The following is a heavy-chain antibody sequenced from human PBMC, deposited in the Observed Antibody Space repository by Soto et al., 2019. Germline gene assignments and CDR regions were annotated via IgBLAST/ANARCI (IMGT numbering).Heavy chain of an antibody. J-gene: IGHJ6*03. CDR1: GYTFTSYD. Sequence: ASVKVSCKASGYTFTSYDINWVRQATXQGLEWMGWMNPNSGNTGYAQKFQGRVTMTRNTSISTAYMELSSLRSEDTAVYYCARGIVVVPAAPFSYYMDVWGKGTTVTVSS. V-gene: IGHV1-8*01. CDR2: MNPNSGNT. D-gene: IGHD2-2*01. CDR3: ARGIVVVPAAPFSYYMDV.